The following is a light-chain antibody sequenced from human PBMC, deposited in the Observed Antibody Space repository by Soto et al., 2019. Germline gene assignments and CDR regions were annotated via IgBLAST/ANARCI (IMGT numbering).Light chain of an antibody. V-gene: IGLV2-14*01. Sequence: QSVLTQPASVSGSPGQSSTISCTGTSSDVGGYNYVSWYQQHPGKAPKLMIYDVSNRPSGVSNRFSGSKSGNTASLTISGLQAEDEADYYCSSYTSSSTLDVVFGGGTKVTVL. CDR2: DVS. J-gene: IGLJ2*01. CDR3: SSYTSSSTLDVV. CDR1: SSDVGGYNY.